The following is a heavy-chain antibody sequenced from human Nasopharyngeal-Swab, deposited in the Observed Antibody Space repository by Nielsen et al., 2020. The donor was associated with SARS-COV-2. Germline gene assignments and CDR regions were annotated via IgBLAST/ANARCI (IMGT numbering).Heavy chain of an antibody. CDR1: GYTFTNYY. V-gene: IGHV1-46*01. J-gene: IGHJ4*02. D-gene: IGHD5-18*01. CDR3: ARQRIQLWLRVFDY. CDR2: INPSGGST. Sequence: ASVKVSCKASGYTFTNYYIHWVRQAPGQGLEWMGMINPSGGSTSFAQKFQDRVTMTRDTSTSTVYMELSSLRSEDTAVYYCARQRIQLWLRVFDYWGQGTLVTVSS.